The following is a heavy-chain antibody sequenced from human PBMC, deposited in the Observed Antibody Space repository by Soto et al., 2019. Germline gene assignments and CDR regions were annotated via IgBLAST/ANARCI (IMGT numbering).Heavy chain of an antibody. J-gene: IGHJ4*02. CDR2: ISGSGAIT. CDR3: AKDRQFRSYYESAGHYNN. V-gene: IGHV3-23*01. CDR1: GFTFKNYD. D-gene: IGHD3-10*01. Sequence: EVQLLESGGGLVQPGGSLRLSCVASGFTFKNYDMRWVRQAPGKGLEWVSGISGSGAITYYADSVRGRFTFSRDNSKNTLYLQLNSLRAEDTAIYYCAKDRQFRSYYESAGHYNNWGQGTLVTVSS.